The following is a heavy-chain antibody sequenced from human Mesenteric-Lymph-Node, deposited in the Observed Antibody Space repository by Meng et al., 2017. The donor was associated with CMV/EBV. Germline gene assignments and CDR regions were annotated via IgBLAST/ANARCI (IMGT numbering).Heavy chain of an antibody. CDR1: GYTFTGYY. Sequence: ASVKVSCKASGYTFTGYYMHWVRQAPGQGLEWMGIISPSGGGATYAQKFQGRVSMTRDTSTSTVYMDLSSLRSDDTAVYFCARSVVTHSTLNHYDPWGQGTRVTVSS. V-gene: IGHV1-46*01. D-gene: IGHD1-1*01. CDR3: ARSVVTHSTLNHYDP. CDR2: ISPSGGGA. J-gene: IGHJ5*02.